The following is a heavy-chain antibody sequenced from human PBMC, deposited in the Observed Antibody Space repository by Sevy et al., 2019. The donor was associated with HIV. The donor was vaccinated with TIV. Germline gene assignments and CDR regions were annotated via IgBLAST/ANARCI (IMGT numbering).Heavy chain of an antibody. V-gene: IGHV1-69*13. CDR3: ASDHRDHPTLTGPKRYSPYYYAMDV. D-gene: IGHD3-9*01. J-gene: IGHJ6*02. CDR2: IIPLFGAT. Sequence: ASVKGSCKAPEGTFSNYAISWVRQAPGQGLEWMGGIIPLFGATNYAQKFQGRVTITAEESTSTAYMELSSLGSEDTAVYYCASDHRDHPTLTGPKRYSPYYYAMDVWGQGTTVTVSS. CDR1: EGTFSNYA.